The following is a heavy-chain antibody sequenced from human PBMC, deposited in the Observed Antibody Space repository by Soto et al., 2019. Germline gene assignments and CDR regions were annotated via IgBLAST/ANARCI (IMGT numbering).Heavy chain of an antibody. CDR1: GFTFSSYW. J-gene: IGHJ4*02. V-gene: IGHV3-7*05. CDR2: IKQDGSEK. D-gene: IGHD1-26*01. Sequence: PGGSLRLSCAASGFTFSSYWMTWVRQPPGKGLEWLANIKQDGSEKYYVDSVKGRFTISRDNAKNSLYLQMNSLRAEDTAVYYCTRAPSYPFDYWGQGTLVTVSS. CDR3: TRAPSYPFDY.